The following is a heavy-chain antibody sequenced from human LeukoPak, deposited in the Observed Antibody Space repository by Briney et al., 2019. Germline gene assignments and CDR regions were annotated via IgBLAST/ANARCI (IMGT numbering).Heavy chain of an antibody. D-gene: IGHD2-2*01. Sequence: PGGSLRLSCAASGFTFSSYAMSWVRQAPGKGLEWVSAISGSGGSTYYADSVKGRFTISRDNSKNTLYLQMNSLRAEDTAVYYCAPRARIVVVPAAPYYMDVWGKGTTVTVSS. CDR3: APRARIVVVPAAPYYMDV. V-gene: IGHV3-23*01. CDR1: GFTFSSYA. J-gene: IGHJ6*03. CDR2: ISGSGGST.